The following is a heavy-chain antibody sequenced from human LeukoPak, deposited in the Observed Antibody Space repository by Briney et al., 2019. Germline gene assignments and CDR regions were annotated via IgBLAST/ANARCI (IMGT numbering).Heavy chain of an antibody. J-gene: IGHJ3*02. CDR3: AKEGRIVGATWGGGAFDI. V-gene: IGHV3-9*03. CDR1: GFTFDDYA. CDR2: ISWNSGSI. Sequence: GRSLRLSCAASGFTFDDYAMHWVRQAPGKGLEWVSGISWNSGSIGYADSVKGRFTISRDNAKNSLYLQMNSLRAEDMALYYCAKEGRIVGATWGGGAFDIWGQGTMVTVSS. D-gene: IGHD1-26*01.